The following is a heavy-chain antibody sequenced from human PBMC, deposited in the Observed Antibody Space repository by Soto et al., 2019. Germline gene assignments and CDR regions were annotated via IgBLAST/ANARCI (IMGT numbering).Heavy chain of an antibody. J-gene: IGHJ5*02. Sequence: SGPTLVNPTQTLTLTCTFSGFSLSTSGVGVGWIRQPPGKALEWLALIYWDDDKRYSPSLKSRLTITKDTSKNQVVLTMTNMDPVXTAXXXCAHSXXQXXXEXWFDPWGQGXXVTXSS. CDR2: IYWDDDK. V-gene: IGHV2-5*02. CDR3: AHSXXQXXXEXWFDP. CDR1: GFSLSTSGVG.